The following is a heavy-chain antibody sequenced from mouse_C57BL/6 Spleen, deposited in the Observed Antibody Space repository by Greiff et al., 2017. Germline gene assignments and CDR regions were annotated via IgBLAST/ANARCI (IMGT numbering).Heavy chain of an antibody. J-gene: IGHJ2*01. V-gene: IGHV3-6*01. CDR3: ARDLGFDY. Sequence: EVQRVESGPGLVKPSQSLSLTCSVTGYSITSGYYWNWIRQFPGNKLEWMGYISYDGSNNYNPSLKNRISITRDTSKNQFFLKLNSVTTEDTATYYCARDLGFDYWGQGTTLTVSS. D-gene: IGHD4-1*01. CDR2: ISYDGSN. CDR1: GYSITSGYY.